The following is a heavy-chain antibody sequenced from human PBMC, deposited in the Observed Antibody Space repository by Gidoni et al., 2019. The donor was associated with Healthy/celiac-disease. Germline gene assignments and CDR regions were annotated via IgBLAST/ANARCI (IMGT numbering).Heavy chain of an antibody. CDR3: ARGDYGSGSFYFDY. Sequence: EVQLVGSGGGVVQPGGSMRLSGAASGFTVRSYDMHWVRQATGKGLEWVSAIGTAGDTYYPGSVKGRFTISRENAKNSLYLQMNSLRAGDTAVYYCARGDYGSGSFYFDYWGQGTLVTVSS. CDR1: GFTVRSYD. CDR2: IGTAGDT. D-gene: IGHD3-10*01. J-gene: IGHJ4*02. V-gene: IGHV3-13*04.